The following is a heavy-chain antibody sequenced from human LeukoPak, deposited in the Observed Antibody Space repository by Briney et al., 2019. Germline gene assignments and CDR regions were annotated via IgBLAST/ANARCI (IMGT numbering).Heavy chain of an antibody. CDR2: IYTSGST. Sequence: SETLSLTCTVSGGSISSYYWSWIRQPPGKGLEWIGYIYTSGSTNYNPSLKSRVTISVDTSKNQFSLKLSPVTAADTAVYYCARKVGYDSSGYEGSYFDCWGQGTLVTVSS. D-gene: IGHD3-22*01. J-gene: IGHJ4*02. CDR1: GGSISSYY. CDR3: ARKVGYDSSGYEGSYFDC. V-gene: IGHV4-4*09.